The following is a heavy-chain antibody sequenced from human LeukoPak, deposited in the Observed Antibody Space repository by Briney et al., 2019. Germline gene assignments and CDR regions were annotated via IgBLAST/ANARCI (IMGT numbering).Heavy chain of an antibody. Sequence: GGSLRLSCAASGFTFSSYAMHWVRQAPGKGLEWVAVISYDGSNKYYADSVKGRFTISRDNSKNTLYLQMNSLRAEDTAVYYCARDPMGYVGYYFDYWGQGTLVTVSS. J-gene: IGHJ4*02. CDR3: ARDPMGYVGYYFDY. CDR2: ISYDGSNK. V-gene: IGHV3-30*04. D-gene: IGHD5-12*01. CDR1: GFTFSSYA.